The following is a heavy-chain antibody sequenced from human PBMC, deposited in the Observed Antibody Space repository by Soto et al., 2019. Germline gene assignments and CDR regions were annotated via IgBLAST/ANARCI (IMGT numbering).Heavy chain of an antibody. CDR2: IWYDGSNK. J-gene: IGHJ6*02. CDR1: GFTFSSYG. D-gene: IGHD6-6*01. V-gene: IGHV3-33*01. CDR3: ARSLFIAADYYYYYGMDV. Sequence: GGSLRLSCAASGFTFSSYGMHWVRQAPGKGLEWVAVIWYDGSNKYYADSVKGRFTISRDNSKNTLYLQMNSLRAEDTAVYYCARSLFIAADYYYYYGMDVWGQGTTVTVSS.